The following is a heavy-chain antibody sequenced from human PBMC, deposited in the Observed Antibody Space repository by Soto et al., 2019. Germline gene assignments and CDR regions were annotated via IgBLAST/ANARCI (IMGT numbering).Heavy chain of an antibody. J-gene: IGHJ4*02. CDR2: IYHGGST. V-gene: IGHV4-30-4*01. Sequence: QVQLQESGPGLVEPSQTLSLTCTVSGGSISSGDYFWSWIRQPPGEGLEWIGHIYHGGSTYNNPSLKILVTISVDTSKHQFSLNLNSVTAADTALYYCAVGLSVDNVDYCGQGTLVTVSS. CDR3: AVGLSVDNVDY. D-gene: IGHD5-12*01. CDR1: GGSISSGDYF.